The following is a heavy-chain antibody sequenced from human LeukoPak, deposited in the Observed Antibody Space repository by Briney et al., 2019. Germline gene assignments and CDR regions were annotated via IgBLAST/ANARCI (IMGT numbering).Heavy chain of an antibody. CDR2: IYHSGSI. D-gene: IGHD4-17*01. V-gene: IGHV4-38-2*02. J-gene: IGHJ4*02. CDR1: GYSISSGYY. CDR3: ARGVRSMTTVTKFDY. Sequence: SETLSLTCTVSGYSISSGYYWGWIRQPPGKGLEWIGSIYHSGSIYYNPSLKSRVTISVDTSKNQFSLKLSSVTAADTAVYYCARGVRSMTTVTKFDYWGQGTLVTVSS.